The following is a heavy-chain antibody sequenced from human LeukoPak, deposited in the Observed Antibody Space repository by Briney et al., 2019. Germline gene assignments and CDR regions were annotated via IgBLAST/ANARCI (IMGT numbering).Heavy chain of an antibody. J-gene: IGHJ4*02. CDR1: GFTFSSYA. CDR2: IKQDGSEK. Sequence: GGSLRLSCAASGFTFSSYAMSWVRQSPEKGLEWVANIKQDGSEKYYVDSVKGRFTISRDNAKNSLYLQMNSLRADDTAVYYCARDKIVGPTTLDYWGQGTLVTVSS. D-gene: IGHD1-26*01. CDR3: ARDKIVGPTTLDY. V-gene: IGHV3-7*01.